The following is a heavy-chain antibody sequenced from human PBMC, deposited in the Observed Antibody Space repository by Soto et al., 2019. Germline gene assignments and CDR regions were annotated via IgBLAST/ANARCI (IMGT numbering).Heavy chain of an antibody. CDR2: ISSSSSYI. CDR1: GFTFSSYS. CDR3: ARAGGAYYYYGMDV. Sequence: VQLVESGGGLVKPGGSLRLSCAASGFTFSSYSMNWVRQAPGKGLEWVSSISSSSSYIYYADSVKGRFTISRDNAKNSLYLQMNSLRAEDTAVYYCARAGGAYYYYGMDVWGQGTTVTVSS. J-gene: IGHJ6*02. V-gene: IGHV3-21*01.